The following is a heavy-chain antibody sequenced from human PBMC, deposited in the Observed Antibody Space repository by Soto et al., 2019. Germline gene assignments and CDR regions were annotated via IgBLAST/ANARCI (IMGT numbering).Heavy chain of an antibody. Sequence: EVQLLESGGGLVQHGGSLRLSCAASGFTFSNYAMSWVRQAPGKGLEWVSGISGSGGSIYYVDSVKGRFTISRDNSKNTLYLQMNSLRDEDTAVYYCAKSTATYGPYFFDYWGQGTLVTVSS. J-gene: IGHJ4*02. CDR2: ISGSGGSI. D-gene: IGHD4-17*01. V-gene: IGHV3-23*01. CDR3: AKSTATYGPYFFDY. CDR1: GFTFSNYA.